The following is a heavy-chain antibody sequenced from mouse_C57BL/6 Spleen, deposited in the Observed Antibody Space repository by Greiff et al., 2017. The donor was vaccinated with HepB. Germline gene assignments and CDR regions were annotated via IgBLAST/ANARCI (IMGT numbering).Heavy chain of an antibody. CDR3: ARPYYDYVAWFAY. D-gene: IGHD2-4*01. Sequence: EVQGVESGGGLVKPGGSLKLSCAASGFTFSSYAMSWVRQTPEKRLEWVATISDGGSYTYYPDNVKGRFTISRDNAKNNLYLQMSHLKSEDTAMYYCARPYYDYVAWFAYWGQGTLVTVSA. J-gene: IGHJ3*01. CDR2: ISDGGSYT. V-gene: IGHV5-4*01. CDR1: GFTFSSYA.